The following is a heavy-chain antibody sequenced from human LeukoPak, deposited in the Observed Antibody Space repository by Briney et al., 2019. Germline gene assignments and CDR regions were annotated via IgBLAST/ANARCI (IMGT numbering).Heavy chain of an antibody. CDR2: MNPNSDNT. Sequence: ASVKVSCKASGCTFTNYDINWVRQATGQGLEWMGYMNPNSDNTGYAQNFQGRLTITKNTSITTAYMELSSLRSEDTAVYYCAREGLDYWGQGTLVTVSS. CDR3: AREGLDY. CDR1: GCTFTNYD. J-gene: IGHJ4*02. V-gene: IGHV1-8*03.